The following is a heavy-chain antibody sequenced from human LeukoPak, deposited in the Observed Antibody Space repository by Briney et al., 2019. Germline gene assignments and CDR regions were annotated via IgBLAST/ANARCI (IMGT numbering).Heavy chain of an antibody. V-gene: IGHV1-18*01. D-gene: IGHD3-9*01. Sequence: GASVKVSCKASGYTFTSYGISWVRQDPGQGLEWMGWISAYNGNTNYAQKLQGRVTMTTDTSTSTAYMELRSLRSDDTAVYYCARSYYDILTGYFQHWGQGTLVTVSS. CDR2: ISAYNGNT. CDR1: GYTFTSYG. CDR3: ARSYYDILTGYFQH. J-gene: IGHJ1*01.